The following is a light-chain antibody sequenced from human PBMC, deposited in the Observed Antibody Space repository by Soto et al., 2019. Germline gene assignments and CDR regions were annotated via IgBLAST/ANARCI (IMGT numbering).Light chain of an antibody. CDR2: DAS. Sequence: DIRMTQSPSSLSASVGDRVTITCQASQDIGKRLNWYQHKPGKAPKILIYDASYLETGVTSRFSGRRSGTDFTFTISRLQPEEFATDYCQQYETLLTFGGGTKVE. J-gene: IGKJ4*01. CDR1: QDIGKR. CDR3: QQYETLLT. V-gene: IGKV1-33*01.